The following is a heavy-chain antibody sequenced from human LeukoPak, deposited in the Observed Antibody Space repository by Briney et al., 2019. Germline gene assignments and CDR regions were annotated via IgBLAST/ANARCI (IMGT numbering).Heavy chain of an antibody. Sequence: KPSETLSLTCTVSGGSIRSYYWSWIRQPPGKGLEWIGYIYYSGSTNYNPSLKSRVTISVDTSKNQFSLKLSSVTAADTAVYYCVRHGYTYGSIDYWGQGTLVTVSS. D-gene: IGHD5-18*01. CDR3: VRHGYTYGSIDY. J-gene: IGHJ4*02. CDR1: GGSIRSYY. CDR2: IYYSGST. V-gene: IGHV4-59*01.